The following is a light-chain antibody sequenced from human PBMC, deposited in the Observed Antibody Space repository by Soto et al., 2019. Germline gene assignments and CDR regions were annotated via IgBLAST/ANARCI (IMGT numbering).Light chain of an antibody. CDR1: QSISSW. CDR3: QQYNSYSWT. CDR2: DAS. Sequence: DIQITQSPSTLSASVGDRVTITCRASQSISSWLAWYQQKPGKAPKLLIYDASSLESGVPSRFFGSGSGTEFTLTISSLQPDDFATYYCQQYNSYSWTFGQGTKVDIK. V-gene: IGKV1-5*01. J-gene: IGKJ1*01.